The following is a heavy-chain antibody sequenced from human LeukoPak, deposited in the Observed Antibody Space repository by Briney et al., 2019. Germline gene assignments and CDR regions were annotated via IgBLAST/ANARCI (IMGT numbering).Heavy chain of an antibody. J-gene: IGHJ6*02. D-gene: IGHD6-13*01. V-gene: IGHV6-1*01. CDR1: GDSVTSDSSA. CDR3: AKVPIHYSASRNYYYYNMDV. CDR2: TYYRSKWYN. Sequence: SQTLSLTCAISGDSVTSDSSAWNWIRQSPSRGLEWLVRTYYRSKWYNDYAPSVKSRMTIYTDTSKNQFSLQLNSVTPEDTAVYYCAKVPIHYSASRNYYYYNMDVWGQGTTVTVSS.